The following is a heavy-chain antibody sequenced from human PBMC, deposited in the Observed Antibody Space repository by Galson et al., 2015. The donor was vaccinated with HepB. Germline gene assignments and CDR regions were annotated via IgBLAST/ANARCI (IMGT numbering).Heavy chain of an antibody. Sequence: SVKVSCKASGYTFTSYYMHWVRQAPGQGLEWMGIINPSGGSTSYAQKFQGRVTMTRDTSTSTVYMELSSLRSEDTAVYYCARGHYDFWSGYYPHYYYYYYMDVWGKGTTVTVSS. J-gene: IGHJ6*03. CDR2: INPSGGST. CDR1: GYTFTSYY. D-gene: IGHD3-3*01. CDR3: ARGHYDFWSGYYPHYYYYYYMDV. V-gene: IGHV1-46*03.